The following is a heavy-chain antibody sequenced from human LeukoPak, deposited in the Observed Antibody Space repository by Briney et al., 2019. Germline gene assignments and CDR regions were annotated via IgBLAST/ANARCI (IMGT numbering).Heavy chain of an antibody. CDR1: GGSISSYY. CDR2: IYYSGST. V-gene: IGHV4-59*01. CDR3: ARAPGYCSSTSCYAPRAFDY. D-gene: IGHD2-2*01. Sequence: PSETLSLTCTVSGGSISSYYWSWIRQPPGKGLEWIGYIYYSGSTNYNPSLKSRVTISVDTSKNQFFLKLSSVTAADTAVYYCARAPGYCSSTSCYAPRAFDYWGQGTLVTVSS. J-gene: IGHJ4*02.